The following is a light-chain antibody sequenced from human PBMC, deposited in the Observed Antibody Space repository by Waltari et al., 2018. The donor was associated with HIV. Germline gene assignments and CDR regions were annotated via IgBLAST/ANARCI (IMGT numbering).Light chain of an antibody. V-gene: IGLV1-40*01. CDR2: GNI. J-gene: IGLJ3*02. CDR1: SSNNGANYD. Sequence: QSVLTQPPSVSGAPGQRVTISCTGSSSNNGANYDVHWYQHLPGTAPKLLIYGNIYRPSGVPDRFSASKSVTSAALAITGLQADDEADYYCQSYDSSLSGWVFGGGTKLTV. CDR3: QSYDSSLSGWV.